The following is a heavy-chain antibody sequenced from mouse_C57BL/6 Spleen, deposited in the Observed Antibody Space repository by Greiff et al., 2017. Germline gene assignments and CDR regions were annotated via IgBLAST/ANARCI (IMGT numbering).Heavy chain of an antibody. CDR1: GYTFTSYW. CDR3: TRIDYYGSSYGYAMDY. CDR2: IYPGNSDT. V-gene: IGHV1-5*01. Sequence: VQLQQSGTVLARPGASVKMSCKTSGYTFTSYWMHWVKQRPGQGLEWIGAIYPGNSDTSYNQKFKGKAKLTAVTSASTAYMELSSLTNEDSAVYYCTRIDYYGSSYGYAMDYWGQGTSVTVSS. J-gene: IGHJ4*01. D-gene: IGHD1-1*01.